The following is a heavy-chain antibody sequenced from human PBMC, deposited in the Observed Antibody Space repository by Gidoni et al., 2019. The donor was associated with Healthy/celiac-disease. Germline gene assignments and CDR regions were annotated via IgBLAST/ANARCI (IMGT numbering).Heavy chain of an antibody. D-gene: IGHD6-13*01. J-gene: IGHJ3*02. CDR3: ARATIAAAGHDAFDI. Sequence: QVQLQESGPGLVKPSQTLSLTCTVSGGSISSGSYYWSWIRQPAGKGLEWIGRIYTSGSTNYNPSLKSRVTISVDTSKNQFSLKLSSVTAADTAVYYCARATIAAAGHDAFDIWGQGTMVTVSS. CDR2: IYTSGST. CDR1: GGSISSGSYY. V-gene: IGHV4-61*02.